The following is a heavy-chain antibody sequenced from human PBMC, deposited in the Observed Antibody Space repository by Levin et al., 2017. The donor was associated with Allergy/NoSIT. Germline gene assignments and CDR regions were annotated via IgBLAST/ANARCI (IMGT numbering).Heavy chain of an antibody. D-gene: IGHD2-2*01. V-gene: IGHV4-34*01. Sequence: SETLSLTCAVYGGSFSGYYWSWIRQPPGKGLEWIGEINHSGSTNYNPSLKSRVTISVDTSKNQFSLKLSSVTAADTAVYYCARGRLYCSSTSCYAVWRAFDIWGQGTMVTVSS. CDR3: ARGRLYCSSTSCYAVWRAFDI. CDR1: GGSFSGYY. CDR2: INHSGST. J-gene: IGHJ3*02.